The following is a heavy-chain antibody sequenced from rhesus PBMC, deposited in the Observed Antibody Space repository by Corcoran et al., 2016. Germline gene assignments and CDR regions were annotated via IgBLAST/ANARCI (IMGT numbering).Heavy chain of an antibody. D-gene: IGHD6-31*01. CDR2: ISGSRGST. CDR3: ARRGSGSPFDY. Sequence: QVQLQESGPGLVKPSETLSLTCAVSGYSITRVYSWVCIRLPPGKGLEYIGYISGSRGSTYYNPSLKSRVTISKDTSKNQFSLKLSSVTAADTAVYYCARRGSGSPFDYWGQGVLVTVSS. V-gene: IGHV4-99*01. CDR1: GYSITRVYS. J-gene: IGHJ4*01.